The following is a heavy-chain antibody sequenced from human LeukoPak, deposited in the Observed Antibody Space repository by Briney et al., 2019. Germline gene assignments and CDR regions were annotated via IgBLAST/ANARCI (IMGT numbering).Heavy chain of an antibody. V-gene: IGHV4-34*01. D-gene: IGHD3-10*01. J-gene: IGHJ4*02. Sequence: PSETLSLTCAVYGGSFSGYYWSWIRQPPGKGLEWIGEINHSGSTNYNPSLKSRVTISVDTSKNQFSLKLSSVTAADTAVYYRARGWFGELFGVFDYWGQGTLVTVSS. CDR2: INHSGST. CDR3: ARGWFGELFGVFDY. CDR1: GGSFSGYY.